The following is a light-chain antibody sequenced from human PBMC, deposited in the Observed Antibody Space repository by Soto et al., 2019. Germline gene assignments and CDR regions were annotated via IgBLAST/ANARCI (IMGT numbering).Light chain of an antibody. V-gene: IGKV1-5*03. Sequence: DIQMTQSPSSLSASVGDRVTITCRASQGISTYLNWYHQKPGKAPKLLIYKASSLESGVPSRFSGSGSGTEFTLTISSLQPDDFATYYCKQYNSYSPTFGQGTKVDIK. CDR2: KAS. CDR3: KQYNSYSPT. J-gene: IGKJ1*01. CDR1: QGISTY.